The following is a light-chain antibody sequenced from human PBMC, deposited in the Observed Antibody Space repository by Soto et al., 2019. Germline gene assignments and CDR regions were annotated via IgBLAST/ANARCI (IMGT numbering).Light chain of an antibody. J-gene: IGKJ4*01. Sequence: DIVMTQSPDSLAESLGERATINCKSSQSVLYSSNNKNYLAWYQQKPGQPPKLLIYWASTRQSGVSDRFSGSGSVPDFTLTNSSLQAEDVAVYYCQQYYSTPPVTFGGGTKVEIK. V-gene: IGKV4-1*01. CDR1: QSVLYSSNNKNY. CDR2: WAS. CDR3: QQYYSTPPVT.